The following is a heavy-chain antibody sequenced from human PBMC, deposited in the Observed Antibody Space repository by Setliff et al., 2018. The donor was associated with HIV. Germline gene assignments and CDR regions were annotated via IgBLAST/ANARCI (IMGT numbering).Heavy chain of an antibody. CDR2: IIPILGIA. D-gene: IGHD2-21*02. V-gene: IGHV1-69*10. CDR3: AREGPPGCGGDCYSAHSFDY. Sequence: SVKVSCKASGGTFSSYAISWVRQAPGQGLEWMGGIIPILGIANYAQKFQGRVTITADESTSTAYMELSSLRSEDTAVYYCAREGPPGCGGDCYSAHSFDYWGQGTLVTV. J-gene: IGHJ4*02. CDR1: GGTFSSYA.